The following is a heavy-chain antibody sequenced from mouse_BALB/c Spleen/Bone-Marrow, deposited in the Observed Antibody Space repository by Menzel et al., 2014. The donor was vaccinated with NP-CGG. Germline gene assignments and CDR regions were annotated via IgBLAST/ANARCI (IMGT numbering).Heavy chain of an antibody. D-gene: IGHD2-2*01. V-gene: IGHV1-7*01. J-gene: IGHJ3*01. CDR3: ARSSGYDGFAY. CDR1: GYTFTSYW. CDR2: INPSTGYT. Sequence: QVQLKESGAELAKPGASVKMSCKASGYTFTSYWMHWVKQRPGQGLEWIGYINPSTGYTKYNQKFKDKATLTADKSSSTAYMQLSSLTSEDSAVYYCARSSGYDGFAYWGQGTLVTVSA.